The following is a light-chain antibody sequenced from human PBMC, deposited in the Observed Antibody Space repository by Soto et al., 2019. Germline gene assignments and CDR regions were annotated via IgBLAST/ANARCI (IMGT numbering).Light chain of an antibody. CDR2: GAS. V-gene: IGKV3-20*01. Sequence: ENVWTQSPGTLSLSPGERATLSCRASQSISSSYLAWYQQKPGHPPRLLIYGASNRATGIPDRFSGSGSGTEFTLTISRLEPEDFAVYYCQQYSGSPPLTFGGGTKVEIK. J-gene: IGKJ4*01. CDR1: QSISSSY. CDR3: QQYSGSPPLT.